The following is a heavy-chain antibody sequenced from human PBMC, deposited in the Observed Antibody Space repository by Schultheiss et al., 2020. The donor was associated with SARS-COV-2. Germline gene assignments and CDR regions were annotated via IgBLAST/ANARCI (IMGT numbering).Heavy chain of an antibody. D-gene: IGHD6-19*01. V-gene: IGHV3-21*05. J-gene: IGHJ4*02. Sequence: GESLKISCAASGFTFSSYAMSWVRQAPGKGLEWVSYISSSSSYIYYADSVKGRFTISRDNAKNSLYLQMNSLRAEDTAVYYCARVRYSSGWHYEDYFDYWGQGTLVTVSS. CDR2: ISSSSSYI. CDR1: GFTFSSYA. CDR3: ARVRYSSGWHYEDYFDY.